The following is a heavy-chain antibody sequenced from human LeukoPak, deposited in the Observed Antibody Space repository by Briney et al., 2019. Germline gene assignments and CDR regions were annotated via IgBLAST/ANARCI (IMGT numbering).Heavy chain of an antibody. CDR2: IYHSGNT. V-gene: IGHV4-38-2*01. CDR1: GYSISSDSY. J-gene: IGHJ4*02. D-gene: IGHD7-27*01. CDR3: ARRGSGDRKYFDY. Sequence: SETLSLTCAVSGYSISSDSYWCWIRQPPGKGLEWIGSIYHSGNTYYNPSLKSRVTVSVDTSKNQFSLKLSSVTAADTAVYYCARRGSGDRKYFDYWGQGTLVTVSS.